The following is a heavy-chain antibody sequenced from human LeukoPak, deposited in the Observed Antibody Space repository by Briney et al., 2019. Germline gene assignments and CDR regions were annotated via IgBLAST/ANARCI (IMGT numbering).Heavy chain of an antibody. Sequence: SETLSLTCTVSSGSISSYYWSWIRQPPGKGLEWVGCAYYSGSTNYNPSLKSRASISIDTSKKEVSLKLSSVTAADTAVYYCARGHLEWVSQSWFDPWGQGTVVTVSS. V-gene: IGHV4-59*08. CDR3: ARGHLEWVSQSWFDP. CDR1: SGSISSYY. J-gene: IGHJ5*02. CDR2: AYYSGST. D-gene: IGHD3-3*01.